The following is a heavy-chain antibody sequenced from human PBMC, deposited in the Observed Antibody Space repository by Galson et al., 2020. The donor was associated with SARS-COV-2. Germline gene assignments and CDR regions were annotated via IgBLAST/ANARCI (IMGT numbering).Heavy chain of an antibody. CDR2: IYRIDDK. CDR1: VFSLSTSGVG. V-gene: IGHV2-5*01. CDR3: AHRVEYDVWSGYYGGWCDP. Sequence: SGPPMMTTPQTLTLTCTFSVFSLSTSGVGVGWIRQTPRPALECLALIYRIDDKRYSPSLKSRLTITKYTSKNQVVLTMSNMDPVDTATYCGAHRVEYDVWSGYYGGWCDPWSQVTLGTVS. J-gene: IGHJ5*02. D-gene: IGHD3-3*01.